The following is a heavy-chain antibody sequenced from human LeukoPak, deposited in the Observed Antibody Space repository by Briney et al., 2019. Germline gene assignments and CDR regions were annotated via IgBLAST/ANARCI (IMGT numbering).Heavy chain of an antibody. CDR3: ATGGGRGYRFDP. J-gene: IGHJ5*02. CDR1: GGSISSSSYY. D-gene: IGHD5-12*01. V-gene: IGHV4-39*07. Sequence: PSETLSLTCTVSGGSISSSSYYWGWIRQPPGKGLEWIGSIYYSGSTYYNPSLKSRVTISVDTSKNQFSLKLSSVTAADTAVYYCATGGGRGYRFDPWGQGTLVTVSS. CDR2: IYYSGST.